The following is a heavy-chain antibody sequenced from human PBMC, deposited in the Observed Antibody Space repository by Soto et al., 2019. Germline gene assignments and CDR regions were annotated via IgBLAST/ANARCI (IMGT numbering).Heavy chain of an antibody. D-gene: IGHD3-10*01. CDR3: ARDLANYYGSGSYYTSSDY. J-gene: IGHJ4*02. CDR2: ISAYNGNT. V-gene: IGHV1-18*01. Sequence: GASVKVSCKAPGYTFTSYGISWVRQAPGQGLEWMGWISAYNGNTNYAQKLQGRVTMTTDTSTSTAYMELRSLRSDDTAVYYCARDLANYYGSGSYYTSSDYWGQGTLVTVSS. CDR1: GYTFTSYG.